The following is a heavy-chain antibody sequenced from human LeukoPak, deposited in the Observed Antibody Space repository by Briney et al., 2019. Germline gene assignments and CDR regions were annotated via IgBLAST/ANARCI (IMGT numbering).Heavy chain of an antibody. D-gene: IGHD1-1*01. Sequence: PGGSLRLSCGASGFTFDEHAMNWVRQVPGKGLEWVSLISADGGSTHYADSVKSRFTISRDNSRNSLYLQMTSLRTDDSAFYYCAKRSGAPGNFDYWGHGTLVTVAS. J-gene: IGHJ4*01. CDR3: AKRSGAPGNFDY. CDR1: GFTFDEHA. V-gene: IGHV3-43*02. CDR2: ISADGGST.